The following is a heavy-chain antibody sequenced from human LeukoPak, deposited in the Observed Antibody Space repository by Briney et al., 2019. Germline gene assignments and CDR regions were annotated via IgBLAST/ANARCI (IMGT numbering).Heavy chain of an antibody. CDR2: ISWNRGSI. Sequence: GGSLRLSCAASGFTFNDYAMHWVRQAPGKGLEWVSSISWNRGSIGYADSEKGRFTISRDNAKNSLYLQMNSLRAEDTALYYCAKDFRVWGSYRFEIDYWGQGTLVTVSS. CDR1: GFTFNDYA. J-gene: IGHJ4*02. CDR3: AKDFRVWGSYRFEIDY. V-gene: IGHV3-9*01. D-gene: IGHD3-16*02.